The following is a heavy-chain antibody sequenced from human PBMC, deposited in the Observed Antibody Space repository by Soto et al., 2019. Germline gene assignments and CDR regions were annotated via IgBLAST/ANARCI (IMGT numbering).Heavy chain of an antibody. CDR3: ARDRVDGGYCSGGSCPTRPYGMDV. V-gene: IGHV4-30-4*01. Sequence: SETLSLTCTVSGGSISSGDYYWSWIRQPPGKGLEWIGYIYYSWSTYYNPSLKSRVTISVDTSKNQFSLKLISVTAADTAVYYCARDRVDGGYCSGGSCPTRPYGMDVWGQGTTVTVSS. CDR2: IYYSWST. J-gene: IGHJ6*02. CDR1: GGSISSGDYY. D-gene: IGHD2-15*01.